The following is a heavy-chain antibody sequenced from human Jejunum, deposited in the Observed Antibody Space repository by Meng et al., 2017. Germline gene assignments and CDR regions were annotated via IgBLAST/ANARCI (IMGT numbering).Heavy chain of an antibody. Sequence: QAHVPGSGPGLVQPSGTLPLTCEVSGDSIRSTNWWVWLPRPPGKGLEWIGEIHHSGRTHFISSLKSRVSISVDESKNQFSLTLKAVTAADTAVYYCARGVGDIRVGFDYWGQGILVTVSS. CDR1: GDSIRSTNW. CDR2: IHHSGRT. J-gene: IGHJ4*02. CDR3: ARGVGDIRVGFDY. D-gene: IGHD5-12*01. V-gene: IGHV4-4*02.